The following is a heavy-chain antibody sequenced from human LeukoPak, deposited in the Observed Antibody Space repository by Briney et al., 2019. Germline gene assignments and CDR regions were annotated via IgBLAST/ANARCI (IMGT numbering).Heavy chain of an antibody. Sequence: GGSLRLSCAASGFTFSSYAMHWVRQAPGKGLEWVAVISYDGSNKYYADSVKGRFTISRDNSKNTLYLQMNSLRAEDTAVYYCARASVHAFDIWGQGTMVTVSS. CDR2: ISYDGSNK. CDR1: GFTFSSYA. CDR3: ARASVHAFDI. D-gene: IGHD6-6*01. V-gene: IGHV3-30-3*01. J-gene: IGHJ3*02.